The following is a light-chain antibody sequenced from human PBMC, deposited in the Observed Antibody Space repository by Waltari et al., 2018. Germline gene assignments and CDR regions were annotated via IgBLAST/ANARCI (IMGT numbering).Light chain of an antibody. Sequence: QPALTQPRSVSGSPGQSVTISCTGTSSDVGGYNYVSWYQQHPGKVPKLVISDVTKRPSGVPDRFSGSKSGNTASLIISGLQAEDEADYYCCSYAGTHTFVVFGGGTKLTVL. CDR2: DVT. J-gene: IGLJ2*01. CDR1: SSDVGGYNY. CDR3: CSYAGTHTFVV. V-gene: IGLV2-11*01.